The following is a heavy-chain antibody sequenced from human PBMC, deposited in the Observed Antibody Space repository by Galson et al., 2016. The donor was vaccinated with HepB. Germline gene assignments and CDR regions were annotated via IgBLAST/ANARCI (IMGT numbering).Heavy chain of an antibody. CDR3: ARDFLRALDY. V-gene: IGHV4-31*03. CDR1: GGSISSGGYY. D-gene: IGHD5-12*01. CDR2: IYYNGNT. Sequence: LSLTCTVSGGSISSGGYYWSWLRQHPGKGLEWIGYIYYNGNTYYNPSLNSRVSISVDTSKNQFSLKLSSVTAADTAVYYCARDFLRALDYWGQGTLVTVSS. J-gene: IGHJ4*02.